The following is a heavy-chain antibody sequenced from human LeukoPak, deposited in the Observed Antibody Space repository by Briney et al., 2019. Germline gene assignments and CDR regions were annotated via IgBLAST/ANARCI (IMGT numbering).Heavy chain of an antibody. CDR2: IYYNSGST. V-gene: IGHV4-59*01. CDR3: ARGGGWFDP. D-gene: IGHD4-23*01. Sequence: SETQALPCTVSGGSLSSYYWSWIRHPPGEGLEWIGYIYYNSGSTNYNPSLKSRVTISVDTSKNQFSLKLSSVTAADTAVYYCARGGGWFDPWGQGTLVTVSP. J-gene: IGHJ5*02. CDR1: GGSLSSYY.